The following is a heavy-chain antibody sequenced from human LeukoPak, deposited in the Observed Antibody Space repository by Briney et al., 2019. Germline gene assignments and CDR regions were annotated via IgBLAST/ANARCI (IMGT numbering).Heavy chain of an antibody. CDR1: GFTFSSYA. V-gene: IGHV3-23*01. CDR2: ISGSGGST. CDR3: AKGRRSGGSCYRGDYYGMDV. J-gene: IGHJ6*02. Sequence: GGSLRLSCAASGFTFSSYAMSWVRQAPGKGLEWVSAISGSGGSTYYAGSVKGRFTISRDNSKNTLYLQMNSLRAEDTAVYYCAKGRRSGGSCYRGDYYGMDVWGQGTTVTVSS. D-gene: IGHD2-15*01.